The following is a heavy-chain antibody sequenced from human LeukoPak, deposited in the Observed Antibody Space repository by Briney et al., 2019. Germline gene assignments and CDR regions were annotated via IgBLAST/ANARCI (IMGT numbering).Heavy chain of an antibody. Sequence: GGSLRLSCSASGFTFFTYSMHWVRQAPGRGLEWVALISYDGTNAFYADSVKGRFTISRDDYQNTLYLQLNSLRAEDTAVYYCARSYGSATYAFDSWGQGTLVAVSS. CDR1: GFTFFTYS. J-gene: IGHJ4*02. CDR2: ISYDGTNA. D-gene: IGHD3-10*01. V-gene: IGHV3-30-3*01. CDR3: ARSYGSATYAFDS.